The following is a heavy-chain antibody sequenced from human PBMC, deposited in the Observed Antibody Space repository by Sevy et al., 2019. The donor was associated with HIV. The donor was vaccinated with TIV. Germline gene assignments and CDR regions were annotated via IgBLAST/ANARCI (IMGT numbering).Heavy chain of an antibody. CDR1: GFTFSDYY. CDR2: ISSGTTYT. J-gene: IGHJ4*02. V-gene: IGHV3-11*06. CDR3: ARDRRNYGGQYFDF. D-gene: IGHD4-17*01. Sequence: GSLRLSCAASGFTFSDYYMSWIRQAPGKGLEWISYISSGTTYTNYADSVRGRFTISRDNAKNSLYLQMNSLRAGDTAFYYCARDRRNYGGQYFDFWGQGTLVTVSS.